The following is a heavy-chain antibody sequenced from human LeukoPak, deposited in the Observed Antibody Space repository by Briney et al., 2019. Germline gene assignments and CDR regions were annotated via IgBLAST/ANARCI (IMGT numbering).Heavy chain of an antibody. D-gene: IGHD1-26*01. CDR3: AREWGIREWGLPTPFFDY. CDR1: GFTFSSYW. Sequence: HPGGSLRLSCAASGFTFSSYWMSWVRQAPGKGLEWVANIKQDGSEKYYVDSVKGRFTISRDNAKNSLYLQMNSLRAEDTAVYYCAREWGIREWGLPTPFFDYWGQGTLVTVSS. CDR2: IKQDGSEK. J-gene: IGHJ4*02. V-gene: IGHV3-7*01.